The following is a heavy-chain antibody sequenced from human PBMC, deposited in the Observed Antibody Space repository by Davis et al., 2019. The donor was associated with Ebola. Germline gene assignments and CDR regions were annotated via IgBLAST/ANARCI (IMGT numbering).Heavy chain of an antibody. D-gene: IGHD3-10*01. CDR1: GGSITSNY. Sequence: SETLSLTCTVSGGSITSNYWSWIRQSPGKGLEWIGYVYYSGSTIYNPSLKSRVTLSIDTSKNQFSLKLTSVTAADTAVYYCAREGPGYWGQGTLVTVSS. CDR3: AREGPGY. V-gene: IGHV4-59*12. CDR2: VYYSGST. J-gene: IGHJ4*02.